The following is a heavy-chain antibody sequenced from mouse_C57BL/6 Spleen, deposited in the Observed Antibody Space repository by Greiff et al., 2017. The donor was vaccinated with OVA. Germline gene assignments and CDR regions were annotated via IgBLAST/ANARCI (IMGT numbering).Heavy chain of an antibody. V-gene: IGHV1-50*01. CDR2: IDPSDSYT. D-gene: IGHD2-2*01. J-gene: IGHJ4*01. CDR1: GYTFTSYW. Sequence: QVQLKQPGAELVKPGASVKLSCKASGYTFTSYWMQWVKQRPGQGLEWIGEIDPSDSYTNYNQKFKGKATLTVDTSSSTAYMQLSSLTSEDSAVYYCAREVTTREAMDYWGQGTSVTVSS. CDR3: AREVTTREAMDY.